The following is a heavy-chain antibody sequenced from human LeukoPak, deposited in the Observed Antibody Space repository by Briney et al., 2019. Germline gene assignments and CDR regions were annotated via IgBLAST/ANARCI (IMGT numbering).Heavy chain of an antibody. J-gene: IGHJ5*02. D-gene: IGHD6-13*01. V-gene: IGHV1-18*01. CDR3: ARDRIAAAGTRSAYWFDP. CDR1: GYTFTSYG. CDR2: ISAYNGNT. Sequence: PQASVKVSCKASGYTFTSYGISWVRQAPGQGLEWMGWISAYNGNTNYAQKLQGRVTMTTDTSTSTAYMELRSLRSDDTAVYYCARDRIAAAGTRSAYWFDPWGQGTLVTVSS.